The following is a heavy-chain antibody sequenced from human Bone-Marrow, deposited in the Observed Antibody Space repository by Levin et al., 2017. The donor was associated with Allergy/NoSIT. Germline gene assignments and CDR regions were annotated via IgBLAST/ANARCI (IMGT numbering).Heavy chain of an antibody. CDR3: AREYYDFWSGYPRGNWFDP. CDR2: ISSSGSTI. CDR1: GFTFSDYY. J-gene: IGHJ5*02. Sequence: PGGSLRLSCAASGFTFSDYYMSWIRQAPGKGLEWVSYISSSGSTIYYADSVKGRFTISRDNAKNSLYLQMNSLRAEDTAVYYCAREYYDFWSGYPRGNWFDPWGQGTLVTVSS. D-gene: IGHD3-3*01. V-gene: IGHV3-11*01.